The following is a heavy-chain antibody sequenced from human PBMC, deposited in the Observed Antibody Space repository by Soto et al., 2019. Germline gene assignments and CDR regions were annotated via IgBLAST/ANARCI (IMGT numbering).Heavy chain of an antibody. Sequence: QVQLVESGGGVVQPGRSLRLSCAASGFTFSSYAMHWVRQAPGKGLEWVAVISYDGSNKYYADSVKGRFTISRDNSKNTLYLQMNSLRAEDTAVYYCARVRDGYIWDYWIQGTLVTVSS. CDR1: GFTFSSYA. J-gene: IGHJ4*02. V-gene: IGHV3-30-3*01. D-gene: IGHD5-12*01. CDR3: ARVRDGYIWDY. CDR2: ISYDGSNK.